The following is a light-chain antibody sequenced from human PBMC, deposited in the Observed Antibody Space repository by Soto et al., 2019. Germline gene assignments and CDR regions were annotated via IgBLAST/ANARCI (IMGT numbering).Light chain of an antibody. V-gene: IGKV3-15*01. CDR1: QSVTNSY. Sequence: EMVMTQSPVTLSVSPGERATLSCRASQSVTNSYLAWYQQKPGQAPRLLIFGASTRAAGIPARFSGSGSGTEFTLTISSLQSEDFALYYCQQYHTSPLTFGQGTKVDI. CDR2: GAS. J-gene: IGKJ1*01. CDR3: QQYHTSPLT.